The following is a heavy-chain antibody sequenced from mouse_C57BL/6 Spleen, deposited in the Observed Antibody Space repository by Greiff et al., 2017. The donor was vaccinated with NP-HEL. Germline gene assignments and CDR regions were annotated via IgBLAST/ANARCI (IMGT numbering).Heavy chain of an antibody. CDR3: ARQGTVVAYYYAMDY. J-gene: IGHJ4*01. D-gene: IGHD1-1*01. CDR2: ISSGGSYT. V-gene: IGHV5-6*01. Sequence: EVKLQESGGDLVKPGGSLKLSCAASGFTFSSYGMSWVRQTPDKRLEWVATISSGGSYTYYPDSVKGRFTISRDNAKNTLYLQMSSLKSEDTAMYYCARQGTVVAYYYAMDYWGQGTSVTVSS. CDR1: GFTFSSYG.